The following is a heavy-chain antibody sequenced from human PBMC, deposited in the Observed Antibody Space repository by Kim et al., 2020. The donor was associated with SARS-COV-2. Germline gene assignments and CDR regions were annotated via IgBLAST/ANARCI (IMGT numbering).Heavy chain of an antibody. J-gene: IGHJ6*02. Sequence: GGSLRLSCAASGFTFSSYAMSWVRQAPGKGLEWVSAISGSGGSTDYADSVKGRFTISRDNSKNTLYLQMNSLRAEDTAVYYCAKSPGGGRSQGRAYYYYGMDVWGQGTTVTVSS. CDR2: ISGSGGST. CDR1: GFTFSSYA. D-gene: IGHD2-15*01. V-gene: IGHV3-23*01. CDR3: AKSPGGGRSQGRAYYYYGMDV.